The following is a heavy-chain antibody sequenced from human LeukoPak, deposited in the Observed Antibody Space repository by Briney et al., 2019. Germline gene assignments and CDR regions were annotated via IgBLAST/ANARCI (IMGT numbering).Heavy chain of an antibody. CDR1: SGSFRTYY. Sequence: SETLSLTCTVSSGSFRTYYWSLIRQPPGKGLEWIGYIFYNEGTSYNPSLKSRVTISVDTSNNQLSLKVNSVTAADTAVYYCARDSVSGYSSDWYRLHSFDYWGQGTLVTVSS. CDR2: IFYNEGT. D-gene: IGHD6-19*01. CDR3: ARDSVSGYSSDWYRLHSFDY. J-gene: IGHJ4*02. V-gene: IGHV4-59*01.